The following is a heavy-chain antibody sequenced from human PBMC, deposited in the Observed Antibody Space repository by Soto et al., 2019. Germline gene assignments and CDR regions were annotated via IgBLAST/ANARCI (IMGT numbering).Heavy chain of an antibody. CDR1: GYTLTELS. CDR3: ATDRGYDFWSGYSDTSDY. J-gene: IGHJ4*02. Sequence: GASVKVSCKVSGYTLTELSMHWVRQAPGKGLEWMGGFDPEDGETIYAQKFQGRVTMTKDTSTDTAYMELSSLRSEDTAVYYCATDRGYDFWSGYSDTSDYWGQGTLVTVSS. V-gene: IGHV1-24*01. D-gene: IGHD3-3*01. CDR2: FDPEDGET.